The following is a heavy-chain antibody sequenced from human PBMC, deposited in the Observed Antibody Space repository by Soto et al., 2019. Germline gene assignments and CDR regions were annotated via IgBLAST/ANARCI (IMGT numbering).Heavy chain of an antibody. J-gene: IGHJ6*02. V-gene: IGHV3-72*01. Sequence: EVQLVESGGGLVQPGGSLRLSCAASGLIFSDYHMDWVRQAPGKGLEWVGRIRRKANSYTTAYAASVKGRFTISRDDSKNSLYLQMNSLKPADTAVYYCAMLGGWSGGSNDMDVWGQGTTVTVSS. CDR2: IRRKANSYTT. CDR3: AMLGGWSGGSNDMDV. CDR1: GLIFSDYH. D-gene: IGHD6-19*01.